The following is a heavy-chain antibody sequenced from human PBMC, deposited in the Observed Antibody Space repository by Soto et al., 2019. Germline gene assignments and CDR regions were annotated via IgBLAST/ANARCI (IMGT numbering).Heavy chain of an antibody. CDR1: GFIFSNYA. V-gene: IGHV3-23*01. CDR2: FGGSGGI. CDR3: AKSQSSLYYMDV. Sequence: EVQVLESGGGLVQPGGSLRLSCVGSGFIFSNYAMAWVRQAPGKGLEWVSGFGGSGGIYYADSVKGRYTISRDNSKNTLYLQMNSLRVEDTAVYYCAKSQSSLYYMDVWGKGTAVTVSS. J-gene: IGHJ6*03.